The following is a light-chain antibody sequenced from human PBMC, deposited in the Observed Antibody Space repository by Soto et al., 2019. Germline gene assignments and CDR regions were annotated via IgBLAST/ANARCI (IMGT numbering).Light chain of an antibody. CDR1: PSVSGSN. CDR3: QQYRS. V-gene: IGKV3-20*01. CDR2: IPP. J-gene: IGKJ1*01. Sequence: EIVLTQSPGTLSLSPGERATLSCRASPSVSGSNLAWYQQKPGQAATLVIYIPPSSSTGIPVRLRCSWAGTDFTLPNSGLGPEDCVLYSAQQYRSFCQGTKVDVK.